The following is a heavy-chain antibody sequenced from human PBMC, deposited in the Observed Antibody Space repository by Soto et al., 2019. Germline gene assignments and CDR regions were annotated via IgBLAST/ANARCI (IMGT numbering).Heavy chain of an antibody. CDR2: ISGSGGST. J-gene: IGHJ4*02. D-gene: IGHD3-22*01. V-gene: IGHV3-23*01. Sequence: EVQLLESGGGLVQPGGSLRLSCAASGFTFSSYAMSWVRQAPGKGLEWVSAISGSGGSTYYADSVKGRFTISRDNSKNSLYLQMTSQTAEDTAVYYCAKGPIVVVPPRLFDYWGQGTLVTVSS. CDR1: GFTFSSYA. CDR3: AKGPIVVVPPRLFDY.